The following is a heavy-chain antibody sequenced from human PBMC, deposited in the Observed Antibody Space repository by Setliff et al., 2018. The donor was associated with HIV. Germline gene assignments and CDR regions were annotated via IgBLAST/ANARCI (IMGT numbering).Heavy chain of an antibody. D-gene: IGHD7-27*01. CDR1: GNTFNVYA. V-gene: IGHV1-69*10. CDR2: LSPIRSIT. Sequence: GASVKVSCKASGNTFNVYAISWVRQAPGQGLEWVGGLSPIRSITNYAQKFQGRVTMTRDPSISTAYMELSRLRSEDTAVYYCARGADYLGIPSYYYYYMDVWGKGTTVTVSS. CDR3: ARGADYLGIPSYYYYYMDV. J-gene: IGHJ6*03.